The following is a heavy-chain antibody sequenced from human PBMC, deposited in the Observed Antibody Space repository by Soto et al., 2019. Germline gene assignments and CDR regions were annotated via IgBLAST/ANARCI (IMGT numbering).Heavy chain of an antibody. D-gene: IGHD6-6*01. CDR3: ANWGIAARGLFDY. V-gene: IGHV3-23*01. Sequence: GGSLRLSCAASGFTFSSYAMSWVRQAPGKGLEWVSAISGSGGSTYYADSVKGRFTISRDNSKNTLYLQMNSLRAEDTAVYYCANWGIAARGLFDYWGQGTLVTVSS. CDR1: GFTFSSYA. CDR2: ISGSGGST. J-gene: IGHJ4*02.